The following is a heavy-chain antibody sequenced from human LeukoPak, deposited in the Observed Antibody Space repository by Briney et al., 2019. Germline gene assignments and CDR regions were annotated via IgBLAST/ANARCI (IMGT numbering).Heavy chain of an antibody. J-gene: IGHJ4*02. V-gene: IGHV3-66*01. CDR2: IYSGGST. Sequence: PGGSLRLSCAASGFTFSSYGMHWVRQAPGKGLEWVSVIYSGGSTYYADSVKGRFTISRDNSKNTLYLQMNSLRAEDTAVYYCARFVNYYDSSGYSDYWGQGTLVTVSS. D-gene: IGHD3-22*01. CDR1: GFTFSSYG. CDR3: ARFVNYYDSSGYSDY.